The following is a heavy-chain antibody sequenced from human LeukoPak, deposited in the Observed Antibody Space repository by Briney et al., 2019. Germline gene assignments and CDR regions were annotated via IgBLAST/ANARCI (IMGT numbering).Heavy chain of an antibody. J-gene: IGHJ6*02. Sequence: GGSLRLSRAVSGLNFRGYWMAWVRQAPGKGLEWVANMKQDGSEKYYVDSVKGRFTISRDNAKNTLYLQMNSLRAEDTAVYYCARDRVVVVPQYYYYGMDVWGQGTTVTVSS. CDR2: MKQDGSEK. D-gene: IGHD2-2*01. CDR3: ARDRVVVVPQYYYYGMDV. CDR1: GLNFRGYW. V-gene: IGHV3-7*03.